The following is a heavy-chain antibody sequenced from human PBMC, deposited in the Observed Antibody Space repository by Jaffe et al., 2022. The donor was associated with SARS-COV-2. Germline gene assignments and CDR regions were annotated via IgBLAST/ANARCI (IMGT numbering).Heavy chain of an antibody. V-gene: IGHV3-43D*03. Sequence: EVQLVESGGVVVQPGGSLRLSCAASGFTFDDYAMHWVRQAPGKGLEWVSLISWDGGSTYYADSVKGRFTISRDNSKNSLYLQMNSLRAEDTALYYCAKGLAWDLSGAFDIWGQGTMVTVSS. D-gene: IGHD1-26*01. J-gene: IGHJ3*02. CDR3: AKGLAWDLSGAFDI. CDR2: ISWDGGST. CDR1: GFTFDDYA.